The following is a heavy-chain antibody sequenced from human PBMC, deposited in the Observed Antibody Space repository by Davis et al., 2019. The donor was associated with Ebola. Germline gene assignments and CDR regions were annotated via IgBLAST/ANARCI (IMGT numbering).Heavy chain of an antibody. Sequence: GESLKISCKGSGYSFTNYWIAWVRQMPGEGLEWMGIIFPGDSDTRYSPSFQGQVTISADKSINSAYLQWNSLKASDTAMYYCARGGRHSNVDFDYWGQGTLVTVSS. CDR1: GYSFTNYW. CDR2: IFPGDSDT. V-gene: IGHV5-51*01. J-gene: IGHJ4*02. CDR3: ARGGRHSNVDFDY. D-gene: IGHD2-15*01.